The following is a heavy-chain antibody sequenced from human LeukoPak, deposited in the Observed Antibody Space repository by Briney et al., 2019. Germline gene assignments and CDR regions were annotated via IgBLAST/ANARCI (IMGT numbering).Heavy chain of an antibody. V-gene: IGHV1-69*13. CDR1: GGTFSSYA. CDR2: IIPIFGTA. J-gene: IGHJ6*03. D-gene: IGHD3-3*01. Sequence: ASVKVSCEASGGTFSSYAISWVRQAPGQGLEWMGGIIPIFGTANYAQKFQGRVTITADESTSTAYMELSSLRSEDTAVYYCARVIMGYYYMDVWGKGTTVTISS. CDR3: ARVIMGYYYMDV.